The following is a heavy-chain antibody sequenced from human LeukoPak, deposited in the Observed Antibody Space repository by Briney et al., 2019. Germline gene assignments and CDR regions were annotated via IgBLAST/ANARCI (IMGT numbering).Heavy chain of an antibody. Sequence: SVKVSCKASGGTFSSYAISWVRQAPGQGLEGMGGIIPIFGTANYAQKFQGRVTITTDESTSTAYMELSSLRSEDTAVYYCARDSSSGYYFGYWGQGTLVTVSS. V-gene: IGHV1-69*05. CDR3: ARDSSSGYYFGY. J-gene: IGHJ4*02. CDR2: IIPIFGTA. D-gene: IGHD3-22*01. CDR1: GGTFSSYA.